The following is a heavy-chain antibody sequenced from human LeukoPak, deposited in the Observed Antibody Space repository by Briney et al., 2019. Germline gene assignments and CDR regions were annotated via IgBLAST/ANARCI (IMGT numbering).Heavy chain of an antibody. Sequence: SETLSLTCTVSGGSISSYYWSWIRQPPGKGLEWIGYIYYSGSTNYNPSLKSRVTISADTSKNQFSLKLNSVTAADTAAYYCARDPGGYGSGSYYYFDYWGQGTLVTVSS. CDR2: IYYSGST. V-gene: IGHV4-59*01. CDR1: GGSISSYY. J-gene: IGHJ4*02. CDR3: ARDPGGYGSGSYYYFDY. D-gene: IGHD3-10*01.